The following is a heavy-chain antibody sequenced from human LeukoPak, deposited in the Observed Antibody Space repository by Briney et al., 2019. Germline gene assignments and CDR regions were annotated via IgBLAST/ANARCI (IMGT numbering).Heavy chain of an antibody. CDR3: AKAEGYGARDY. D-gene: IGHD5-18*01. V-gene: IGHV1-46*01. CDR1: GYTFTSYY. CDR2: INSSGGLT. J-gene: IGHJ4*02. Sequence: ASVKVSCKASGYTFTSYYIYWVRQAPGQGLESMGIINSSGGLTTYSQRFQDRVTITRDTSTKTVYMELTNLTSEDTAVYYCAKAEGYGARDYWGQGTLVTVSS.